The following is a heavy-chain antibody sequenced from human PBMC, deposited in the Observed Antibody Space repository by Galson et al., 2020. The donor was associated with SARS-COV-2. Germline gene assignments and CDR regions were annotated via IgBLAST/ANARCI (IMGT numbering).Heavy chain of an antibody. CDR3: ARDGESGEIAVAAVGWFDP. Sequence: KIGESLKISCAASGFTFSDYYMSWIRQAPGKGLEWVSYISSSGSTIYYADSVKGRFTISRDNAKNSLYLQMNSLRAEDTAVYYCARDGESGEIAVAAVGWFDPWGQGTLVTVSS. D-gene: IGHD6-19*01. V-gene: IGHV3-11*01. J-gene: IGHJ5*02. CDR2: ISSSGSTI. CDR1: GFTFSDYY.